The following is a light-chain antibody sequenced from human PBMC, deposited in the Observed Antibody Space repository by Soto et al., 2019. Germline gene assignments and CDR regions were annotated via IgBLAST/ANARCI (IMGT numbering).Light chain of an antibody. CDR1: RSDVGSYNS. CDR2: EVT. J-gene: IGLJ2*01. V-gene: IGLV2-23*02. Sequence: QSALTQPASVSGSPGQSITISCTGTRSDVGSYNSIAWYQQHPGKAPRVVISEVTKRPSGISDRFSGSKSGYTASLRISGLQAEDEADYFCLSYAGNSIGLFGGGTKLTVL. CDR3: LSYAGNSIGL.